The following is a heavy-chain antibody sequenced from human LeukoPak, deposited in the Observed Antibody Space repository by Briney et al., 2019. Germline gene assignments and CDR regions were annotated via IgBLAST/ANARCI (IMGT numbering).Heavy chain of an antibody. J-gene: IGHJ4*02. CDR3: ARAWELLSPHDY. Sequence: SVTLSLTCAVYGVTFSGYYWSWIRQPPGKGLEGMGEINHSGSTNYNQSLKSRVTISVDTAKNQFSLNLNSVTAADTAVYYCARAWELLSPHDYWGQGTLVTVSS. CDR1: GVTFSGYY. D-gene: IGHD1-26*01. CDR2: INHSGST. V-gene: IGHV4-34*01.